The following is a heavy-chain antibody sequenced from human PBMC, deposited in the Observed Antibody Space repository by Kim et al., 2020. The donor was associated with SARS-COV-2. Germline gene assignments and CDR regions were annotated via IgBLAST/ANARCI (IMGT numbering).Heavy chain of an antibody. CDR2: ISTTSSYI. Sequence: GGSLRLSCAASGFTFSSYSMNWVRQAPGKGLEWVSSISTTSSYIYYADSVKGRFTISRDNAKNSLYLQMYSLRAEDTAVYYCARESRAAIGAFDIWGQGTMVTVSS. CDR3: ARESRAAIGAFDI. V-gene: IGHV3-21*01. J-gene: IGHJ3*02. CDR1: GFTFSSYS. D-gene: IGHD2-2*02.